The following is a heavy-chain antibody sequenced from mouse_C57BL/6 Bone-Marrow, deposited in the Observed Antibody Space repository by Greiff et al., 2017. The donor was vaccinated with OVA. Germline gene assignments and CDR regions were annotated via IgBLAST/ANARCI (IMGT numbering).Heavy chain of an antibody. Sequence: VQLQESGAELVRPGTSVKVSCKASGYAFTNYLIEWVKQRPGQGLEWIGVINPGSGGTNYNEKFKGKATLTADKSSSPAYMQLSSLTSEDAAVYFCARKGEYYYGSSYYFDYWGQGTTLTVSS. CDR2: INPGSGGT. V-gene: IGHV1-54*01. J-gene: IGHJ2*01. D-gene: IGHD1-1*01. CDR3: ARKGEYYYGSSYYFDY. CDR1: GYAFTNYL.